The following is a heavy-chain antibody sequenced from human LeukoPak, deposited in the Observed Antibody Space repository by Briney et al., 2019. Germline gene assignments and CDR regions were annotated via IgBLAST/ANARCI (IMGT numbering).Heavy chain of an antibody. V-gene: IGHV1-2*02. CDR2: INPNSGDT. Sequence: GASVKVSCKASGYTFTAYYIHWVRQAPGQGLEWMGWINPNSGDTNYAQKFQGRVTMTRDMSTSTDYMELSNLRSEDTAIYYCARDNSVGDNAWWFDPWGQGTLVTVSS. CDR1: GYTFTAYY. CDR3: ARDNSVGDNAWWFDP. J-gene: IGHJ5*02. D-gene: IGHD1-26*01.